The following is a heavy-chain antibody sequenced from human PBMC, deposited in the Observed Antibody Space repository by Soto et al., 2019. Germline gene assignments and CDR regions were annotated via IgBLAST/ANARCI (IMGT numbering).Heavy chain of an antibody. CDR1: GFTFSSYN. D-gene: IGHD2-2*01. Sequence: EVQLVESGEGLVQPGGSLRLSCAASGFTFSSYNIHWIRQAPGKGLEFVSAISRSGDRTYYADSVKGRFTITRDNSKNTEWLQMGSLRAEDLAWYYFARARCSSGQCYYFDYWGQGALVSVSS. CDR3: ARARCSSGQCYYFDY. J-gene: IGHJ4*02. V-gene: IGHV3-64*02. CDR2: ISRSGDRT.